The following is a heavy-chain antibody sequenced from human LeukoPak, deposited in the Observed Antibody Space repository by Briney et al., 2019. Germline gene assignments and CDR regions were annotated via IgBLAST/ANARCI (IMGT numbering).Heavy chain of an antibody. J-gene: IGHJ4*02. CDR1: GYTFTSYD. D-gene: IGHD7-27*01. CDR3: ARGPPNWGMVGY. Sequence: ASVKVSCKASGYTFTSYDINWVRQATGQGLEWMGWMNPNSGNTGYAQKFQGRVTMTRNTSISTAYMELSSLTFEDTAVYYCARGPPNWGMVGYWGQGTLVTVSS. V-gene: IGHV1-8*01. CDR2: MNPNSGNT.